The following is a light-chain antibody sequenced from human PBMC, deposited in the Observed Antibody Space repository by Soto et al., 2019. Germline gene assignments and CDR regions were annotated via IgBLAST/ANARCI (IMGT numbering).Light chain of an antibody. CDR3: QQYYSTPYT. CDR1: QSVLYSSNNKNY. V-gene: IGKV4-1*01. J-gene: IGKJ2*01. CDR2: WAS. Sequence: DIVMTQSPDSLAVSLGERATINCKSSQSVLYSSNNKNYLAWYQQKPGQPPKLLIYWASTRESGGPDRFSGSGSGTDFPLTISSLQAEDVAVYYCQQYYSTPYTFGQGTKLEIK.